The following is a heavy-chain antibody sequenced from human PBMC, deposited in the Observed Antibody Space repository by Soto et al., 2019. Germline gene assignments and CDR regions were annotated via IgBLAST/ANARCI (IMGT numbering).Heavy chain of an antibody. CDR2: ISGSGGST. CDR3: AKCPPMIVDVSSYFDY. CDR1: GFTFSSYA. D-gene: IGHD3-22*01. J-gene: IGHJ4*02. Sequence: GGSLRLSCAASGFTFSSYAMSWVRQAPGKGLEWVSAISGSGGSTYYADSVKGRFTISRDNSKNTLYLQMNSLRAEDTAVYYCAKCPPMIVDVSSYFDYWGQGTLVTVSS. V-gene: IGHV3-23*01.